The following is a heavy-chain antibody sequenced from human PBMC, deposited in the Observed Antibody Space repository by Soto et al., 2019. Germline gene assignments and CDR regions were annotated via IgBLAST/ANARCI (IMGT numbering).Heavy chain of an antibody. CDR3: AREYYYDSSGFDY. Sequence: AETLSLTCAVYCGSFSGYYGIGSLRPPGKGLEWIGEINHSGSTNYNPSLKSRVTISVDTSKNQFSLKLSSVTAADTAVYYCAREYYYDSSGFDYWGQGTLVTVSS. J-gene: IGHJ4*02. V-gene: IGHV4-34*01. CDR2: INHSGST. CDR1: CGSFSGYY. D-gene: IGHD3-22*01.